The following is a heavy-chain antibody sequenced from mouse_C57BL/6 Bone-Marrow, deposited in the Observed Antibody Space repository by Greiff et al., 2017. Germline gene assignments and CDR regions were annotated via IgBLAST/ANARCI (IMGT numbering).Heavy chain of an antibody. CDR1: GYSITSDY. Sequence: DVQLQESGPGLAKPSQTLSLTCSVTGYSITSDYWNWIRKFPGNKLEYMGYISYSGSTYYNPSLKSRISITRDTSKNQYYLQFNSVTTEDTATYYCARLRVYYYSGSSVEYAMDYWGQGTSVTVSS. D-gene: IGHD1-1*01. V-gene: IGHV3-8*01. CDR3: ARLRVYYYSGSSVEYAMDY. J-gene: IGHJ4*01. CDR2: ISYSGST.